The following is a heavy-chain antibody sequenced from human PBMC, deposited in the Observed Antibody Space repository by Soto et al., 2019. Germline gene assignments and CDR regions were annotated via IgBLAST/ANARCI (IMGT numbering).Heavy chain of an antibody. J-gene: IGHJ4*02. CDR1: GYTFTGYD. D-gene: IGHD1-26*01. Sequence: QAQLVQSGAEVKKPGASVKVSCKAFGYTFTGYDINWVRQATGQGLEWMGWMNPNSGNTGYAQNFQGRVTMTRDNSITTAYMELTSLREDDSAVYYCAGEKVGITGIGFWGQGTRVTVSS. CDR2: MNPNSGNT. CDR3: AGEKVGITGIGF. V-gene: IGHV1-8*01.